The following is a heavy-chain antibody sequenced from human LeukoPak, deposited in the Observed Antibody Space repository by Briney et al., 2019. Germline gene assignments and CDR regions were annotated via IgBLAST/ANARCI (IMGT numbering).Heavy chain of an antibody. V-gene: IGHV3-23*01. CDR3: AKTLLGAPNDAFDI. CDR2: ISGSGGST. CDR1: GIIFSSFA. Sequence: PGGSLRLSCAASGIIFSSFAMSWVRQAPGKGLEWVSAISGSGGSTYYADSVKGRFTISRGNSKNTLYLQMNSLRAEDTAVYYCAKTLLGAPNDAFDIWGQGTMVTVSS. J-gene: IGHJ3*02. D-gene: IGHD1-26*01.